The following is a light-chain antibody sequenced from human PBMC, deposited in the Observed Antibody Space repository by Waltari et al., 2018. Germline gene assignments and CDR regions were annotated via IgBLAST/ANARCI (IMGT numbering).Light chain of an antibody. V-gene: IGKV3-15*01. CDR2: GAS. J-gene: IGKJ2*01. CDR3: QQYNNWPYT. Sequence: EIVMTQSPATLSVSPGERATLSCRASQSISTNLAWYQQKSGHAPSLLVYGASTRATGIPARFSGSGSGTEFSLTISSLQSEDFAVYYCQQYNNWPYTLGQGTKLEIK. CDR1: QSISTN.